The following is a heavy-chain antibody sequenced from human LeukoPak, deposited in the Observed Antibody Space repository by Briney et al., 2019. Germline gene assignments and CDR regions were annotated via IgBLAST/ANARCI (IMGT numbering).Heavy chain of an antibody. D-gene: IGHD6-13*01. CDR2: ISASSTII. V-gene: IGHV3-48*01. CDR3: TTSRHSSSWYYNDY. Sequence: GGSLRLSCVGSGFTFSGNSMNWVRQAPGRGLEWVSHISASSTIIHYADSVKGRVTISRDNAKNSVFLQMNRLRAEDTAVYYCTTSRHSSSWYYNDYWGQGILVTVS. J-gene: IGHJ4*02. CDR1: GFTFSGNS.